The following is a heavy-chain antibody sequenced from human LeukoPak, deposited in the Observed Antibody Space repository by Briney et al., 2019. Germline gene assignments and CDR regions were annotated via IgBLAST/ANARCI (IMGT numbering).Heavy chain of an antibody. CDR3: ARGSAAAGRYTNDY. V-gene: IGHV1-8*01. CDR2: MNPNSGNT. CDR1: GYTFTSYD. Sequence: ASVKVSCKASGYTFTSYDINWVRQATGQGLEWMGWMNPNSGNTGYAQKFQGRVTMTRNTSISTAYMELSNLRSEDTAVYYCARGSAAAGRYTNDYWGQGTLVTVSS. J-gene: IGHJ4*02. D-gene: IGHD6-13*01.